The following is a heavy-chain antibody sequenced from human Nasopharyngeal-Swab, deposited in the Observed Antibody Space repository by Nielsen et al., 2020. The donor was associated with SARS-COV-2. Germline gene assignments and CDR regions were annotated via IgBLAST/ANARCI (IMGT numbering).Heavy chain of an antibody. D-gene: IGHD3-16*01. CDR2: INDYEDRL. CDR3: VKDLRGRYGFES. Sequence: GESLKISCSASGFTFSIHAMHWVRQAPGKGLEYVSTINDYEDRLYYADSVKGRFTISRDNSKNTLYLQMSSLSPEDTAVYWCVKDLRGRYGFESWGQGTMVTVSS. CDR1: GFTFSIHA. V-gene: IGHV3-64D*06. J-gene: IGHJ3*02.